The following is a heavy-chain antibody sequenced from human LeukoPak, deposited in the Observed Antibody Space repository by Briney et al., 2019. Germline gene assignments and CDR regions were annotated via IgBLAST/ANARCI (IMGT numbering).Heavy chain of an antibody. J-gene: IGHJ4*02. D-gene: IGHD6-13*01. CDR1: GFMFNNYW. CDR3: ARDAAAAVRSHFGY. CDR2: ISSSSSYI. V-gene: IGHV3-21*01. Sequence: GGSLRLSCDGSGFMFNNYWMNWVRQAPGKGLEWVSYISSSSSYIYYADSVKGRFTISRDNAKNSLYLQMNSLRAEDTAVYYCARDAAAAVRSHFGYWDQGTLSPSPQ.